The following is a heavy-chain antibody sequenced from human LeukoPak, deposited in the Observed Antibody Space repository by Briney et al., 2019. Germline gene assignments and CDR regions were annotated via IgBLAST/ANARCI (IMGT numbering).Heavy chain of an antibody. V-gene: IGHV3-9*01. J-gene: IGHJ5*02. D-gene: IGHD3-22*01. CDR1: GFTFDDYA. Sequence: PGGSLRLSCAASGFTFDDYAMHWVRQAPGKGLEWVSGISWNSGSIGYADSVKGRFTISRGNAKNSLYLQMNSLRAEDTALYYCAKVNPYYYDSSGYQQGWFDPWGQGTLVTVSS. CDR3: AKVNPYYYDSSGYQQGWFDP. CDR2: ISWNSGSI.